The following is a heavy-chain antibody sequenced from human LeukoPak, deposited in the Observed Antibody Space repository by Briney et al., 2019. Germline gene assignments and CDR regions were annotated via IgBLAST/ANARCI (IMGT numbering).Heavy chain of an antibody. CDR2: ISSSSSYI. V-gene: IGHV3-21*01. D-gene: IGHD3-16*02. CDR1: GFTFSSYS. J-gene: IGHJ6*02. Sequence: PGGSLRLSCAASGFTFSSYSMNWVRQAPGKGLEWVSSISSSSSYIYYADSVKGRFTISRDNAKNSLYLQMNSLRAEDTAVYYCERVGGLSFYGMDVWGQGTTVTVSS. CDR3: ERVGGLSFYGMDV.